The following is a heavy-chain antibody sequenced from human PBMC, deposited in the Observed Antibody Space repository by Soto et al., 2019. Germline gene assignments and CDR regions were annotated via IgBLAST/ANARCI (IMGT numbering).Heavy chain of an antibody. CDR1: GFTFSSYA. D-gene: IGHD3-10*01. V-gene: IGHV3-30-3*01. CDR2: ISYDGSNK. CDR3: ARAVRFGELFIDYYGMDV. Sequence: GGSLRLSCAASGFTFSSYAMHWVRQAPGKGLEWVAVISYDGSNKYYADSVKGRFTISRDNSKNTLYLQMNSLRAEDTAVYYCARAVRFGELFIDYYGMDVWGQGTTVTVSS. J-gene: IGHJ6*02.